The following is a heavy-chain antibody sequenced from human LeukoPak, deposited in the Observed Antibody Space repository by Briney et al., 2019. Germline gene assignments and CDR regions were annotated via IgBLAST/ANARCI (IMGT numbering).Heavy chain of an antibody. V-gene: IGHV4-39*01. D-gene: IGHD4-17*01. CDR2: IYYSGST. J-gene: IGHJ6*02. CDR1: GGSISSSSYY. CDR3: ARQYYGPYYYGMDV. Sequence: PSETLSLTCTVSGGSISSSSYYWGWIRQPPGKGLEWIGSIYYSGSTYYNPSLKSRVTISVDTSKNQFSLKLSSVTAADTAVYYCARQYYGPYYYGMDVWGQGTTVTVSS.